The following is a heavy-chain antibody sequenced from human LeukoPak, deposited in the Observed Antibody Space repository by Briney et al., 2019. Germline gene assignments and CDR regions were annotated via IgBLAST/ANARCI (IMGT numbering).Heavy chain of an antibody. CDR3: AKDPTYYYDSSGWYYFDY. D-gene: IGHD3-22*01. Sequence: GGSLRLSCAASGFTFSSYWMSWVRQAPGKGLEWVANIKQDGSEKYYVDSVKGRFTISRDNSKNTLYLQMNSLRAEDTAVYYCAKDPTYYYDSSGWYYFDYWGQGTLVTVSS. CDR1: GFTFSSYW. CDR2: IKQDGSEK. V-gene: IGHV3-7*03. J-gene: IGHJ4*02.